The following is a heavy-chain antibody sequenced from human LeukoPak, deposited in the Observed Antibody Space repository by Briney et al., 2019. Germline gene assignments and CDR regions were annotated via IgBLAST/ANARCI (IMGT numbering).Heavy chain of an antibody. CDR1: RFTFSSYA. CDR2: ISGSGGST. J-gene: IGHJ4*02. V-gene: IGHV3-23*01. Sequence: PGGSLRLSCAASRFTFSSYAMSWVRQAPGKGLEWVSAISGSGGSTYYADSVKGRFTISRDNSKNTLYLQMNSLRAEDTAVYYCAKDNVPFAWLALFDYWGQGTLVTVSS. D-gene: IGHD6-19*01. CDR3: AKDNVPFAWLALFDY.